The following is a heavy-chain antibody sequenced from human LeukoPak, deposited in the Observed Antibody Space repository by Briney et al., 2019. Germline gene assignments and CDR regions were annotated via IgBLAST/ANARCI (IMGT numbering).Heavy chain of an antibody. J-gene: IGHJ3*02. Sequence: GRSLRLSCAASGFTFSSYGMHWVRQAPGKGLEWVAVISYDGSNKYYADSVKGRFTISRDNSKNTLYLQMNSLRAEDTAVYYCAKNFPSSPDAFDIWGQGTMVTVPS. CDR2: ISYDGSNK. CDR3: AKNFPSSPDAFDI. CDR1: GFTFSSYG. D-gene: IGHD3-3*01. V-gene: IGHV3-30*18.